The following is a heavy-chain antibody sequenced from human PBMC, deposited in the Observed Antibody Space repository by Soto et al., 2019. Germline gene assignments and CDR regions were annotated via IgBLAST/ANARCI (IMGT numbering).Heavy chain of an antibody. CDR2: IYYSGST. D-gene: IGHD5-18*01. J-gene: IGHJ4*02. CDR1: GGSISSGGYY. CDR3: ARMGDFVDTAMVLNFDY. V-gene: IGHV4-31*03. Sequence: SETLSLTCTVSGGSISSGGYYWSWIRQHPGKGLEWIGYIYYSGSTYYNPSLKSRVTISVDTSKNQFSLKLSSVTAADTAVYYCARMGDFVDTAMVLNFDYWGQGTLVTVSS.